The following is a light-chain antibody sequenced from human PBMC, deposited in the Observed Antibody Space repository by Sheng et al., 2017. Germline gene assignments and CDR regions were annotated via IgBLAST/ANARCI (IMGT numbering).Light chain of an antibody. CDR3: QQSYSTLPWT. J-gene: IGKJ1*01. CDR2: AAS. Sequence: DIQMTQSPSSLSASVGDRVTITCRASQSISSYLNWYQQKPGKAPKLLIYAASSLQSGVPSRFSGSGSGTDFTLTISSLQPEDFATYYCQQSYSTLPWTFAKDQGGNQT. CDR1: QSISSY. V-gene: IGKV1-39*01.